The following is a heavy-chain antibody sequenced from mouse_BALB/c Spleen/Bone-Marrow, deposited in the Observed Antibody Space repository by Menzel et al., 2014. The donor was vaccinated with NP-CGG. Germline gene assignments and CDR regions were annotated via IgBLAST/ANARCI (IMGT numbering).Heavy chain of an antibody. V-gene: IGHV1-9*01. CDR2: ILPGSGST. Sequence: VQLQQSGAEVMKSGASEKISCRATGYRFSSFWIEWIKQRPGHGLERIGKILPGSGSTNYNEKFKGKATLSADTSSNTAYMQLSSLTSEDSAVYFCAREGAFYGNPFDFWGQGTTLTVSS. CDR3: AREGAFYGNPFDF. CDR1: GYRFSSFW. J-gene: IGHJ2*01. D-gene: IGHD2-10*01.